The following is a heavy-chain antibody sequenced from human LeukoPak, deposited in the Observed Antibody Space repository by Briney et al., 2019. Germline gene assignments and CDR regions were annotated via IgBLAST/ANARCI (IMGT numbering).Heavy chain of an antibody. CDR1: GGSISSYY. D-gene: IGHD1-26*01. V-gene: IGHV4-59*01. J-gene: IGHJ3*02. Sequence: SETLSLTCTVSGGSISSYYWSWIRQPPGKGLEWIGYIYYSGSTNYNPSLKSRVTISVDTSKNQFSLKLSSVTAADTAVYYCARLVGATNHAFDISGQGTMVTVSS. CDR3: ARLVGATNHAFDI. CDR2: IYYSGST.